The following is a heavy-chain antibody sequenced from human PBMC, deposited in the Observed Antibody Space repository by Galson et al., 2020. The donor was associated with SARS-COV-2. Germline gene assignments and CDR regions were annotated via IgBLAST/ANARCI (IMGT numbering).Heavy chain of an antibody. CDR3: ARDHCGRDCYFNYFDY. CDR1: GFPFSTYS. V-gene: IGHV3-21*01. Sequence: GGSLRLSCAASGFPFSTYSMHWVRQAPGKGLEWVSSISSTSNYIYYADSLRGRFTISRDNAKNSLSLQMNSLRAEDTAVYYCARDHCGRDCYFNYFDYWGQGILVTVSS. J-gene: IGHJ4*02. D-gene: IGHD2-21*01. CDR2: ISSTSNYI.